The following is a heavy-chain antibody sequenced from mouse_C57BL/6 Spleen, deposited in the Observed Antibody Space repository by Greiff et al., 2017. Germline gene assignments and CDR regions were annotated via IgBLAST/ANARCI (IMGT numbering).Heavy chain of an antibody. D-gene: IGHD1-1*01. CDR1: GFNIKDYY. CDR3: ASVGGNYYGSSYPHYYAMDY. V-gene: IGHV14-2*01. Sequence: VQLQQSGAELVKPGASVKLSCTASGFNIKDYYMHWVKQRTEQGLEWIGRIDPEDGETKYAPKFQGKATIPADTSSNTAYLQLSSLTSEDTAVYYCASVGGNYYGSSYPHYYAMDYWGQGTSVTVSS. J-gene: IGHJ4*01. CDR2: IDPEDGET.